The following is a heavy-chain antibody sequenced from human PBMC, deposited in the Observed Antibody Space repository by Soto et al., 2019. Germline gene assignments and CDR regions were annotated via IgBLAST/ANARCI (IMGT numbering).Heavy chain of an antibody. CDR2: IWYDGSNK. D-gene: IGHD4-17*01. Sequence: QVQLVESGGGVVQPGRSLRLSCAASGFTFSSYGMHWVRQAPGKGLEWVAVIWYDGSNKYYADSVKGRFTISRDNSKNTLYLQMNSLRAEDTAVYYYARDGYDYGDYVGLDYWGQGTLVTVSS. V-gene: IGHV3-33*01. CDR1: GFTFSSYG. J-gene: IGHJ4*02. CDR3: ARDGYDYGDYVGLDY.